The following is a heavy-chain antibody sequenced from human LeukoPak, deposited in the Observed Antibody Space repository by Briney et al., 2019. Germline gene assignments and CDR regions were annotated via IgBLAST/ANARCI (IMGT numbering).Heavy chain of an antibody. CDR3: ARENSSSSNWFDP. CDR2: IYHSGST. J-gene: IGHJ5*02. Sequence: SETLSLTCTVSGGSISSGGYYWSWIRQPPGKGLEWIGYIYHSGSTYYNPSFKSRVTISVDRSKNQFSLKLSSVTAADTAVYYCARENSSSSNWFDPWGQGTLVTVSS. D-gene: IGHD6-6*01. V-gene: IGHV4-30-2*01. CDR1: GGSISSGGYY.